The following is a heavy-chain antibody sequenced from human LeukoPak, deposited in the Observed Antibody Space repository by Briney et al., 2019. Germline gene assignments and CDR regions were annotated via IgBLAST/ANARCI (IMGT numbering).Heavy chain of an antibody. CDR3: ARGPMVRRVTEHIH. D-gene: IGHD3-10*01. J-gene: IGHJ4*02. CDR1: VYIFTSYD. V-gene: IGHV1-8*01. CDR2: MNPNSGNT. Sequence: ASVKVSCKASVYIFTSYDINWVRQATGQGLEWMGWMNPNSGNTGYAQKFQGRVTMTRNTSISTAYMELSSLRSEDTAVYYCARGPMVRRVTEHIHWGQGTLVTVSS.